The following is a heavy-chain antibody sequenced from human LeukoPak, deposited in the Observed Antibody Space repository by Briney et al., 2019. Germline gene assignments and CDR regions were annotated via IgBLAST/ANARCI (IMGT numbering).Heavy chain of an antibody. D-gene: IGHD3-22*01. CDR1: GCTFSSYG. CDR3: AKDRGPYDSSGYSDFDY. J-gene: IGHJ4*02. Sequence: GSLRLSRAASGCTFSSYGMHWVRQAPGNGLEWVAFMRYDGTNKYYADSVKGRFTISRDNSKNTLYLQMNSLRAEDTAVYYCAKDRGPYDSSGYSDFDYRGQGTLVTVSS. CDR2: MRYDGTNK. V-gene: IGHV3-30*02.